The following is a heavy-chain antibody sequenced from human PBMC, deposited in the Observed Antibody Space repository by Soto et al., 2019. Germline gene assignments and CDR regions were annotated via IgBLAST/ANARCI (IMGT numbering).Heavy chain of an antibody. J-gene: IGHJ5*02. CDR1: GFTFSSYG. V-gene: IGHV3-33*01. CDR2: IWYDGSNK. D-gene: IGHD1-20*01. CDR3: ARDRLEITGTDGAWFDP. Sequence: PGGSLRLSCAASGFTFSSYGMHWVRQAPGKGLEWVAVIWYDGSNKYYADSVKGRFTISRDNSKNTLYLQMNSLRAEDTAVYYCARDRLEITGTDGAWFDPWGQGTLVTVSS.